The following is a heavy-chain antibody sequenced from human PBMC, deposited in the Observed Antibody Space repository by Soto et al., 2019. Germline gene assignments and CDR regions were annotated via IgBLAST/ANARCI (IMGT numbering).Heavy chain of an antibody. CDR3: VREGLITGNTYYCYGMDV. CDR2: IIYSGAI. CDR1: CSSISSYNY. J-gene: IGHJ6*02. Sequence: SETLSLTCNVACSSISSYNYWGGFRQPPGKGREWIGSIIYSGAIMSNPSAPSRITLFVDTSKTQFYPTLSSVTAADTAVYYCVREGLITGNTYYCYGMDVWGQGTTVSVSS. V-gene: IGHV4-38-2*02. D-gene: IGHD1-20*01.